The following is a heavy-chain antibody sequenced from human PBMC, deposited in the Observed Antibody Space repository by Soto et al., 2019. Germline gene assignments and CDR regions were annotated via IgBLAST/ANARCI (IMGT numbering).Heavy chain of an antibody. V-gene: IGHV3-33*01. D-gene: IGHD1-26*01. CDR1: GFTFSSYG. J-gene: IGHJ3*02. CDR3: ARDKIRGEPLRGGYDAFDI. CDR2: IWYDGSNK. Sequence: GGSLRLSCAASGFTFSSYGMHWVRQAPGKGLEWVAVIWYDGSNKYYADSVKGRFTISRDNSKNTLYLQMNSLRAEDTAVYYCARDKIRGEPLRGGYDAFDIWGQGTMVSVSS.